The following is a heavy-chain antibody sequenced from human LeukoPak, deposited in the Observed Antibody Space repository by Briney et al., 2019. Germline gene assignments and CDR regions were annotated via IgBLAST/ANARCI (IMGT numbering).Heavy chain of an antibody. Sequence: GASVKVSCKASGYTFTNYYMHWVRQAPGQGLEWMGIINPSGGSTSYAQKFQGRVTMTRDTSTTTVYLELRSLRPEDKAVYSCARDRTGYYYDSSGYYFDAFDIWGQGTMVTVSS. CDR1: GYTFTNYY. D-gene: IGHD3-22*01. V-gene: IGHV1-46*03. J-gene: IGHJ3*02. CDR2: INPSGGST. CDR3: ARDRTGYYYDSSGYYFDAFDI.